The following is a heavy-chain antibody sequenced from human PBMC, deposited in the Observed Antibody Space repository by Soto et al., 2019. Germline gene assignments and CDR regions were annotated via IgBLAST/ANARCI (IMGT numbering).Heavy chain of an antibody. J-gene: IGHJ4*02. V-gene: IGHV4-59*01. CDR2: IYYNGNT. Sequence: PSETLSLTCTVSGGSISTYYWSWIRQPPGKGLEWIGYIYYNGNTNYNPSLKSRVTISVDTSKNHFSLRLRSVSAADTAVYYCARDGSRYDFWSGPYYFDYWGQGTLVTVSS. D-gene: IGHD3-3*01. CDR3: ARDGSRYDFWSGPYYFDY. CDR1: GGSISTYY.